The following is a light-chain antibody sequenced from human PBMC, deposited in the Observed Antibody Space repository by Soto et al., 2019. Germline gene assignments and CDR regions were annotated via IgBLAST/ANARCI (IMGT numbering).Light chain of an antibody. CDR3: NSFTTSSTYV. J-gene: IGLJ1*01. CDR2: DVT. CDR1: SSDVGSYNR. V-gene: IGLV2-18*02. Sequence: CDLTQPAYVSGAPGQAVAISCTGTSSDVGSYNRVAWYQQPPGTAPKLIIYDVTNRPSGAPDRFSGSKSGNTASLTISGLQAEDEADYYCNSFTTSSTYVFGTGTKVTVL.